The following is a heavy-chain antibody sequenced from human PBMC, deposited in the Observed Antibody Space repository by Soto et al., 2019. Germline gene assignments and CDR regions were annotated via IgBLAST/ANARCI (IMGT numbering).Heavy chain of an antibody. CDR1: GGSISSGGYY. D-gene: IGHD3-22*01. CDR2: IYYSGST. V-gene: IGHV4-31*03. CDR3: ARYHDSSGYYYYFDY. Sequence: PSETLSLTCTVSGGSISSGGYYWSWIRQHPGKGLEWIGYIYYSGSTYYNPSLKSRVTISVDTSKNQFSLKLSSVTAADTAVYYCARYHDSSGYYYYFDYWGQGTLVTVSS. J-gene: IGHJ4*02.